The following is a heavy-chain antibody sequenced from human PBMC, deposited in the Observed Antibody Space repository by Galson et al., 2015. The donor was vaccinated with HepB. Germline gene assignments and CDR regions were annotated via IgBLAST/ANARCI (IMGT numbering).Heavy chain of an antibody. CDR1: GDTLTKLS. CDR2: FDPEDGEI. CDR3: ATAAHSTIFGVVIDPVPSPDYGMDV. J-gene: IGHJ6*02. D-gene: IGHD3-3*01. Sequence: SVKVSCKVSGDTLTKLSIYWVRQAPGKGLQWMARFDPEDGEIYAQKFQGRVTMTEDTPTDTAYMELSSLRSEDTAVYYCATAAHSTIFGVVIDPVPSPDYGMDVWGQGTTVTVS. V-gene: IGHV1-24*01.